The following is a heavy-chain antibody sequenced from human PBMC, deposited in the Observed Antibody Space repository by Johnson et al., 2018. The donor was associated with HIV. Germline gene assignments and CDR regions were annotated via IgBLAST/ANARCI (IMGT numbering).Heavy chain of an antibody. J-gene: IGHJ3*02. CDR2: ISWNSRSL. CDR1: GFTFDDYA. Sequence: VQLVESGGALVQPGRSLRLSCAASGFTFDDYAMHWVRQAPGKGLEWVSGISWNSRSLGYVASVKGRFTISRDNAKNSLYLQLNSLRADDTAVYFCARDRFGDSDAFDIWGQGTMVTVSS. V-gene: IGHV3-9*01. D-gene: IGHD4-17*01. CDR3: ARDRFGDSDAFDI.